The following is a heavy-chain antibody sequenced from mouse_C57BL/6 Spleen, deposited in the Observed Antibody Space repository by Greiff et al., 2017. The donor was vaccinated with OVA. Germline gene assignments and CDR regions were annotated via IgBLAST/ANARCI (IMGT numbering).Heavy chain of an antibody. CDR2: IYPGDGDT. CDR3: ALLSSYYAMDY. D-gene: IGHD2-10*01. Sequence: VQLVESGPELVKPGASVKISCKASGYAFSSSWMNWVKQRPGKGLEWIGRIYPGDGDTNYNGKFKGKATLTADKSSSTAYMQLSSLTSEDSAVYFCALLSSYYAMDYWGQGTSVTVSS. J-gene: IGHJ4*01. V-gene: IGHV1-82*01. CDR1: GYAFSSSW.